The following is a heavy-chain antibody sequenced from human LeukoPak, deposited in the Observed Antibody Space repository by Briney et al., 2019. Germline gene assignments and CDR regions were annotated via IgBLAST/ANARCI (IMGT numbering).Heavy chain of an antibody. V-gene: IGHV4-59*01. CDR3: ARSSSYGDYAGWFDP. CDR1: GGSISSYY. CDR2: IYYSGST. J-gene: IGHJ5*02. Sequence: SETLSLTCTVSGGSISSYYWSWIRHPPGKGLEWIGYIYYSGSTNYNPSLKSRVTISVDTSKNQFSLKLSSVTAADTALYYGARSSSYGDYAGWFDPWGQGTLVTVSS. D-gene: IGHD4-17*01.